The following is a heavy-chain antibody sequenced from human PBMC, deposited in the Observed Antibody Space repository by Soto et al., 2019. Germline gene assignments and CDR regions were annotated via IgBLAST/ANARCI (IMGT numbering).Heavy chain of an antibody. V-gene: IGHV1-69*13. CDR1: GGTFSSYA. D-gene: IGHD6-19*01. J-gene: IGHJ1*01. CDR3: ARTTTYGYNSGWDLQH. CDR2: IIPIFGTA. Sequence: SVKVSCKASGGTFSSYAISWVRQAPGQGLEWMGGIIPIFGTANYAQKFQGRVTITADESTSTAYMELSSLRSEDTAVYYCARTTTYGYNSGWDLQHWGPGTLVTVSS.